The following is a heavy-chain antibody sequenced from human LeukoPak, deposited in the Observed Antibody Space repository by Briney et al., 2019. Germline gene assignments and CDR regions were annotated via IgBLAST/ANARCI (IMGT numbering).Heavy chain of an antibody. V-gene: IGHV1-46*01. CDR2: INPSGGST. Sequence: GASVKVSCKASGYTFTGYYMHWVRQAPGQGLEWMGIINPSGGSTSYAQKFQGRVTMTRDTSTSTVYMELSSLRSEDTAVYYCARARSRVDAFDIWGQGTMVTVSS. CDR1: GYTFTGYY. J-gene: IGHJ3*02. CDR3: ARARSRVDAFDI.